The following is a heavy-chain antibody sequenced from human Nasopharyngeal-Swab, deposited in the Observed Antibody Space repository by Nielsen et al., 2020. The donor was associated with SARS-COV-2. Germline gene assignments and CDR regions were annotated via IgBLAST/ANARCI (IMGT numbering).Heavy chain of an antibody. CDR3: AREVVVAAAGTLYYYYYYMDV. V-gene: IGHV4-39*07. Sequence: SETLSLTCTVSGGSISSSSYYWGWIRQPPGKGLEWIGSLYYSGSTYYNPSLKSRVTISVDTSKNQFSLKLSSVTAADTAVYYCAREVVVAAAGTLYYYYYYMDVWGKGTTVTVSS. CDR1: GGSISSSSYY. J-gene: IGHJ6*03. D-gene: IGHD6-13*01. CDR2: LYYSGST.